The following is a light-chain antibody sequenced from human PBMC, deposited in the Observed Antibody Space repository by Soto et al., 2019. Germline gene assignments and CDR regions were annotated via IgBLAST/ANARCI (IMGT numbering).Light chain of an antibody. V-gene: IGLV1-40*01. J-gene: IGLJ3*02. Sequence: QSVLTQPPSVSGAPGQRVTISCTGSSSDIGAGYDVHWYQQLPGTAPKLLIYGNSNRPSGVPDRFSGSKSGTSASLAITGLQAEAEADYYCQSYDSSLSALFGGGTEVTVL. CDR3: QSYDSSLSAL. CDR2: GNS. CDR1: SSDIGAGYD.